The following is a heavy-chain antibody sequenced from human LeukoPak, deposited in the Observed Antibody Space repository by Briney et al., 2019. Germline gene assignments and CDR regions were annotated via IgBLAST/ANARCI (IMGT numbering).Heavy chain of an antibody. CDR3: ASDDIVVVPAATPPYYYYYGMDV. V-gene: IGHV1-69*04. Sequence: SVKVSCKASGGTFSSYAISWVRQAPGQGLEWMGRLIPILGIANYAQKFQGRVTITADKSTSTAYMELSSLRSEDTAVYYCASDDIVVVPAATPPYYYYYGMDVWGQGTTVTVSS. J-gene: IGHJ6*02. D-gene: IGHD2-2*01. CDR1: GGTFSSYA. CDR2: LIPILGIA.